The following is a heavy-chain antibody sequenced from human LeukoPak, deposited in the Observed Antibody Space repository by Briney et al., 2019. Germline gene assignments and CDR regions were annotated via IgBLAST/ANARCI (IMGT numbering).Heavy chain of an antibody. J-gene: IGHJ6*02. D-gene: IGHD3-9*01. V-gene: IGHV3-11*01. CDR2: ITNGGSTI. CDR1: GFTFSDYN. Sequence: GGSLRLSCAASGFTFSDYNMNWVRQAPGKGLEWVSYITNGGSTIHHADSVKGRFTISRDNAKKTLYLQMNSLRAEDTAVYYCARSVGLTGGGVDVWGQGTTVTVSS. CDR3: ARSVGLTGGGVDV.